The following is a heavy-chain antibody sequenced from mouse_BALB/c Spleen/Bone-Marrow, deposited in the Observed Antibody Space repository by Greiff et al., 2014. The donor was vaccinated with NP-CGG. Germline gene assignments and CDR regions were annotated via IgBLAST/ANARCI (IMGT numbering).Heavy chain of an antibody. Sequence: QVQLQQSAAELARPGASVKMSCKTSGYTFTYYTMHWVKQRPGQGLEWIGYINPSSGYTDYNQKFKDKTSLTTDKSSSTAYLQLSSLTSEDSAVYYCVRENYDYDGDATDYWGQGTSVTVSS. V-gene: IGHV1-4*02. CDR2: INPSSGYT. CDR1: GYTFTYYT. D-gene: IGHD2-4*01. J-gene: IGHJ4*01. CDR3: VRENYDYDGDATDY.